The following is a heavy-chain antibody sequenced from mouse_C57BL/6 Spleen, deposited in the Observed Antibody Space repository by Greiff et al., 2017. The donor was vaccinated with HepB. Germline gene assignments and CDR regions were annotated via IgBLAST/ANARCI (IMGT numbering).Heavy chain of an antibody. CDR2: ISYDGSN. CDR3: ARGGYYGIAPFDY. Sequence: DVQLQESGPGLVKPSQSLSLTCSVTGYSITSGYYWNWIRQFPGNKLEWMGYISYDGSNNYNPSLKNRISITRDTSKNQFFLKLNSVTTEDTATYYCARGGYYGIAPFDYWGQGTTLTVSS. D-gene: IGHD1-1*01. CDR1: GYSITSGYY. J-gene: IGHJ2*01. V-gene: IGHV3-6*01.